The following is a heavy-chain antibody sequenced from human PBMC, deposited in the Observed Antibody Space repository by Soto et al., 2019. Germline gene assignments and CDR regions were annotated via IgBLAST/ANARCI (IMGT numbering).Heavy chain of an antibody. CDR2: ISGSGGST. CDR1: GFTFSSYA. CDR3: AKGHPDVSSTSCYQGIDY. D-gene: IGHD2-2*01. Sequence: GGSLRLSCAASGFTFSSYAMSWVRQAPGKGLEWVSAISGSGGSTYYADSVKGRFTISRDNSKNTLYLQMNSLRAEDTAVYYCAKGHPDVSSTSCYQGIDYWGQGTLVTVAS. V-gene: IGHV3-23*01. J-gene: IGHJ4*02.